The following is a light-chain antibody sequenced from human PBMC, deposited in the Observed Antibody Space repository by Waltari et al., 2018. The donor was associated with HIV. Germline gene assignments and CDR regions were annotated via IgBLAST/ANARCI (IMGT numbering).Light chain of an antibody. CDR3: LLYYGGANYV. V-gene: IGLV7-43*01. CDR2: STS. Sequence: QTMVTQEPSLTVSPGGQVTPTCGSSTRAVTKRYFPNWFQQKPGQAPRALIYSTSNKHSWTPARFSGSLLGGKAALTLSGVQPEDEAEYYCLLYYGGANYVFGTGTKVTVL. CDR1: TRAVTKRYF. J-gene: IGLJ1*01.